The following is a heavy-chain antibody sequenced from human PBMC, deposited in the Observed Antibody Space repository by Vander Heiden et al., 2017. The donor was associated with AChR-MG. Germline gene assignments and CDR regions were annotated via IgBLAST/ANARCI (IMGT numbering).Heavy chain of an antibody. CDR3: ARGLWFGELLAPDY. CDR2: TNHSGST. V-gene: IGHV4-34*01. Sequence: QVQLQQWGAGLLKPSETLSLTCAVYGGSCSGYYWSWIRQPPGKGLEWIGETNHSGSTNYNPSLKSRVTISVDTSKNQFSLKLSSVTAADTAVYYCARGLWFGELLAPDYWGQGTLVTVSS. CDR1: GGSCSGYY. J-gene: IGHJ4*02. D-gene: IGHD3-10*01.